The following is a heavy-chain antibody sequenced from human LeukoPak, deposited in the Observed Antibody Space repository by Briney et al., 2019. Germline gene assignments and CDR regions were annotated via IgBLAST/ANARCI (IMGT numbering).Heavy chain of an antibody. CDR3: AKDSIRGYWLPKSQPGVVDY. CDR2: ISGSGGST. D-gene: IGHD3-9*01. J-gene: IGHJ4*02. Sequence: PGGSLRLSCAASGFTFSSYGMSWVRQAPGKGLEWVSAISGSGGSTYYADSVKGRFTISRDNSKNTLYLQMNSLRAEDTAVYYCAKDSIRGYWLPKSQPGVVDYWGQGTLVTVSS. V-gene: IGHV3-23*01. CDR1: GFTFSSYG.